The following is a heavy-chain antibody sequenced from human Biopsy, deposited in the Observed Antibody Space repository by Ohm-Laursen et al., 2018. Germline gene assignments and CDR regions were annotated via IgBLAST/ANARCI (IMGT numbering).Heavy chain of an antibody. CDR3: ARDRGYYSDGTVPGYFDL. CDR1: GDSISSYY. V-gene: IGHV4-59*01. J-gene: IGHJ2*01. Sequence: PSETLSLTCTVSGDSISSYYWSWIRQPPGKGLQWIGYVYYTGSTDYNPSLQSRVTISVDTSKNHFSLRLRSVTPADTAIYYCARDRGYYSDGTVPGYFDLWGRGTLVTVSS. D-gene: IGHD3-22*01. CDR2: VYYTGST.